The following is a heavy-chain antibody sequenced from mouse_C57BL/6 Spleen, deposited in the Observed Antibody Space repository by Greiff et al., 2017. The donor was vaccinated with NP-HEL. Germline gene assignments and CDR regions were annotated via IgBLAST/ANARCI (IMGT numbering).Heavy chain of an antibody. Sequence: VQLQQSGPELVKPGASVKISCKASGYSFTGYYMNWVKQSPEKSLEWIGEINPSTGGTTYNQKFKAKATLTVDKSSSTAYMQLKSLTSEDAAVYYCAMGYGSSPMGYWGQGTSVTVSS. D-gene: IGHD1-1*01. CDR1: GYSFTGYY. J-gene: IGHJ4*01. CDR3: AMGYGSSPMGY. V-gene: IGHV1-42*01. CDR2: INPSTGGT.